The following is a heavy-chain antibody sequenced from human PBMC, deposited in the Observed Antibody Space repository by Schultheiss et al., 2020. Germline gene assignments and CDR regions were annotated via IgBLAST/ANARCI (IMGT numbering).Heavy chain of an antibody. CDR1: GFTVSSNY. CDR3: ARGKKSRQWLGLNNWFDP. D-gene: IGHD6-19*01. CDR2: ISWNSGSI. Sequence: GESLRLSCAASGFTVSSNYMSWVRQAPGKGLEWVSGISWNSGSIGYADSVKGRFTISRDNAKNSLYLQMNSLRAEDTAVYYCARGKKSRQWLGLNNWFDPWGQGTLVTVSS. J-gene: IGHJ5*02. V-gene: IGHV3-48*04.